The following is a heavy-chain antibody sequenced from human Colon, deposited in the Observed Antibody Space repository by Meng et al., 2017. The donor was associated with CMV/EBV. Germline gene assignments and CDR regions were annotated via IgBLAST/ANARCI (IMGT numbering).Heavy chain of an antibody. CDR1: GGSISDYY. Sequence: SETLSLTCTVPGGSISDYYWTWIRQPPGKGLEWIGYVYKAGSTYYNPSLKSRVNISVDTSKNQFSLKLSSVTAADTAVYYCARSRLGDILTGYLYYFDYWGQGALVTVSS. V-gene: IGHV4-59*01. D-gene: IGHD3-9*01. CDR2: VYKAGST. CDR3: ARSRLGDILTGYLYYFDY. J-gene: IGHJ4*02.